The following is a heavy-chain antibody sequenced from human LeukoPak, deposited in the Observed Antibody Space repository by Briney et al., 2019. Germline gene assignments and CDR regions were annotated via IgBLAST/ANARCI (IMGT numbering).Heavy chain of an antibody. V-gene: IGHV4-39*01. Sequence: SETLSLTCTVSGGSISSNSYYWGWIRQPPGQGLEWIGSMCYSGSTYYNPSLKSRVTISVDTSKNQFSLKLSSVTAADTAVYYCARPGYYYDSSGYNYRDYWGQGTLVTVSS. CDR3: ARPGYYYDSSGYNYRDY. D-gene: IGHD3-22*01. J-gene: IGHJ4*02. CDR2: MCYSGST. CDR1: GGSISSNSYY.